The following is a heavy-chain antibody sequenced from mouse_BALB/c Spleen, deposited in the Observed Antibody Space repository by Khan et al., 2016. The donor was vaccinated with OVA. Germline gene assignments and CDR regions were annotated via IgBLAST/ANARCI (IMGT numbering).Heavy chain of an antibody. D-gene: IGHD1-1*02. J-gene: IGHJ3*01. CDR3: ARGFYGGPFTD. Sequence: EVELVASGGGLVKPGGSLKLSCAASGFTFSDYYMYWVRQTPEKRLEWVATISDGGSYTYYPDSVKGRFTISRDDVKNNLYLQMSSLKSEDTAMYYCARGFYGGPFTDWGQGTLVTVSA. CDR2: ISDGGSYT. CDR1: GFTFSDYY. V-gene: IGHV5-4*02.